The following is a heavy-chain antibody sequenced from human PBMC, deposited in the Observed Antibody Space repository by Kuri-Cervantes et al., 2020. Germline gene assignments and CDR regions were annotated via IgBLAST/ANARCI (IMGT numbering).Heavy chain of an antibody. CDR3: ARVRDPYYDSRGNMWGYFDY. CDR1: GFTFSDYY. V-gene: IGHV3-33*08. J-gene: IGHJ4*02. D-gene: IGHD3-22*01. Sequence: GGSLRLSCAASGFTFSDYYMSWIRQAPGKGLEWVAVIWYDGSNKYYADSVKGRFTISRDNSKNTLYLQMNSLRAEDTAVYYCARVRDPYYDSRGNMWGYFDYWGQGTLVTVSS. CDR2: IWYDGSNK.